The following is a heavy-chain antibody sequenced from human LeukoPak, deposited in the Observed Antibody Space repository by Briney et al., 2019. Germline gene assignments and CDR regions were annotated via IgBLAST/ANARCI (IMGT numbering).Heavy chain of an antibody. CDR1: GFTFTSYA. CDR2: ISSKGGST. Sequence: GGSLRLSCAASGFTFTSYAMRWVRQAPGKGLEYVSAISSKGGSTYYANSVKGRFTISRDNSKNTLYPQMGSLRAEDMAVYYCSRPGGGYSYGCPSGDDAFDIWGQGTMVTVSS. CDR3: SRPGGGYSYGCPSGDDAFDI. D-gene: IGHD5-18*01. J-gene: IGHJ3*02. V-gene: IGHV3-64*01.